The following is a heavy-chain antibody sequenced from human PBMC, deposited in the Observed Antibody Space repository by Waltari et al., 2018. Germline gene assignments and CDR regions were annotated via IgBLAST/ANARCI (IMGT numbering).Heavy chain of an antibody. CDR1: GYSLTELP. CDR3: ARDGKGWGSV. CDR2: FDHENGET. Sequence: QVHLVQSGAEVKKPGTSVKVSCKVSGYSLTELPILWVRQAPGQGLEWMGNFDHENGETIVAQKFQGRVTITADKSTSTAYMELSSLRSEDTAVYYCARDGKGWGSVWGQGTMVTVSS. V-gene: IGHV1-24*01. J-gene: IGHJ3*01. D-gene: IGHD6-19*01.